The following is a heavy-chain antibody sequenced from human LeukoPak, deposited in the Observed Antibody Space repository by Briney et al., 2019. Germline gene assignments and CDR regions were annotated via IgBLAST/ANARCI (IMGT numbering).Heavy chain of an antibody. Sequence: PSETLSLTCAVSGGSVSSGGYSWSWIRQPPGKGLEWIGYIYHSGSTNYNPSLKSRVTISVDRSKNQFSLKLSSVTAADTAVYYCARSTMVRGVIIPSFGEWGQGTLVTVSS. CDR1: GGSVSSGGYS. D-gene: IGHD3-10*01. CDR3: ARSTMVRGVIIPSFGE. V-gene: IGHV4-30-2*01. CDR2: IYHSGST. J-gene: IGHJ4*02.